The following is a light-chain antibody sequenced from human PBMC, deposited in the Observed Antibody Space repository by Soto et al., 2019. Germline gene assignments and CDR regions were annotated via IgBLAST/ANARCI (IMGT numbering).Light chain of an antibody. CDR1: ENISGN. Sequence: EIVMTQSPGTLSVSPGERATLSCRASENISGNLAWYQQKPGQAPKLLIFGATGRATGVPARFSGSGSVTDYSLTISSPQSEDFAVYYCQQYNIWPSTFGSGTKLEIK. J-gene: IGKJ2*01. V-gene: IGKV3-15*01. CDR3: QQYNIWPST. CDR2: GAT.